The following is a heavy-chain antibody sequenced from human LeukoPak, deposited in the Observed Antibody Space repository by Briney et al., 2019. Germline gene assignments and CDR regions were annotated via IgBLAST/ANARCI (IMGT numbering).Heavy chain of an antibody. CDR1: AFTFSSYW. Sequence: GGSLRLSCEASAFTFSSYWMSWVRQAPGKGLEWVANIKEDGSEINYVDSVKGRFTISRDNAKNSLFLQMNSLRVEDTAVYCCARDRGYSSFDYWGQGTLVTGSS. D-gene: IGHD4-23*01. J-gene: IGHJ4*02. V-gene: IGHV3-7*01. CDR2: IKEDGSEI. CDR3: ARDRGYSSFDY.